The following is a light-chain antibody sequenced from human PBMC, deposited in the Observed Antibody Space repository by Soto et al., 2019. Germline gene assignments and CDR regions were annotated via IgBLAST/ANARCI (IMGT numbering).Light chain of an antibody. J-gene: IGLJ1*01. CDR1: SSNIGAVND. CDR2: ANT. CDR3: QPYDSSLHNYV. Sequence: QLVLTQPPSVSGAPGQRVTISCAGSSSNIGAVNDVHWYQQLPGGAPKLLIFANTNRPSGVPDRFSGSKSGTSASLAITGLQAEDEADYYCQPYDSSLHNYVFGTGTKLTVL. V-gene: IGLV1-40*01.